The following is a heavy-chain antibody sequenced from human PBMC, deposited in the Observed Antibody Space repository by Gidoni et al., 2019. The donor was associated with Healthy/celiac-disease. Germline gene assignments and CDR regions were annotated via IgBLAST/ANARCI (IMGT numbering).Heavy chain of an antibody. D-gene: IGHD4-17*01. CDR2: MNPNSGNT. J-gene: IGHJ4*02. CDR1: GYTFPSYD. CDR3: ARGFWWDYGGNSPDY. Sequence: QVQLVQSGAEVKTPGASVKVSCKASGYTFPSYDINWVRQATGQGLEWMGWMNPNSGNTGYAQKFQGRVTMTRNTSISTAYMELSSLRSEDTAVYYCARGFWWDYGGNSPDYWAREPWSPSPQ. V-gene: IGHV1-8*01.